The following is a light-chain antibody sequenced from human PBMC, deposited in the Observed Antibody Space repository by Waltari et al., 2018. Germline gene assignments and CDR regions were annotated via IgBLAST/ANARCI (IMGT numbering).Light chain of an antibody. V-gene: IGLV3-19*01. CDR2: GKN. CDR1: SLRTYY. Sequence: SSELTQDPAVSVALGQTVRITCQGDSLRTYYVSWFQQKPGQAPALVIYGKNNRPPGIPERFYASTSGSTSSLTIIGAQAEDEADYYCHSRDSSGDVVIGGGTKLTVV. J-gene: IGLJ2*01. CDR3: HSRDSSGDVV.